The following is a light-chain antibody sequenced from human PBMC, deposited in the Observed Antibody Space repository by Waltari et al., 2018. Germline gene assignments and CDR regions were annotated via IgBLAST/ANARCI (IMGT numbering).Light chain of an antibody. CDR3: SSYAGSNNVV. Sequence: QSAPTQPPSASGSPRQSVTISCTGTSSAVGRYNYVSWYQQHPGKAPKLMIYEVSKRPSGVPARLSGSKSGNTASLTVSGLQAEDEADYYCSSYAGSNNVVFGGGTKLTVL. V-gene: IGLV2-8*01. CDR1: SSAVGRYNY. CDR2: EVS. J-gene: IGLJ2*01.